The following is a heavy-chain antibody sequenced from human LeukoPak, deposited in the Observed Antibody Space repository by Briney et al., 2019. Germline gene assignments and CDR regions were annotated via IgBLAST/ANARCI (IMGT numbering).Heavy chain of an antibody. J-gene: IGHJ4*02. D-gene: IGHD2-2*01. CDR3: AKAPLGYCSGTSCYYFDY. V-gene: IGHV3-7*03. CDR2: IKQDGSEK. CDR1: GFTFSSYW. Sequence: QPGGSLRLSCAASGFTFSSYWMSWVRQAPGKGLEWVANIKQDGSEKYYVDSVKGRFTISRDNAKNSLYLQMNSLRAEDTAVYYCAKAPLGYCSGTSCYYFDYWGQGTLVTVSS.